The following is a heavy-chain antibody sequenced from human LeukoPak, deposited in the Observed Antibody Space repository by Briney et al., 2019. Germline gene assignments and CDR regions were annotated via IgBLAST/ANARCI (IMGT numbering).Heavy chain of an antibody. CDR2: IYYSGSA. D-gene: IGHD3-10*01. CDR3: ASGDGGYRSGREYYFDY. J-gene: IGHJ4*02. Sequence: SETLSLTCTVSGGSISSGNYYWSCIRQPPGKRLVWIGTIYYSGSAYYSPSLTSRVTISVDPSKNQRSLKLSSVTAADTAVYYCASGDGGYRSGREYYFDYWGRGTLVTVSS. CDR1: GGSISSGNYY. V-gene: IGHV4-39*01.